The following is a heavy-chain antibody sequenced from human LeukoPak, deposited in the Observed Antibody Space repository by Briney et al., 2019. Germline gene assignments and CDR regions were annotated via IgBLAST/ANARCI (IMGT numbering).Heavy chain of an antibody. CDR3: ARGGTHYFYYMDV. Sequence: GESLKISCKGSGYSFTTSWIAWVRQTPGKGLDWMGIIYPGDSDTRYSPSFQGQVTISADKSISTAYLQWSSLKASDAAVYYCARGGTHYFYYMDVWGNGTMVAVSS. CDR1: GYSFTTSW. D-gene: IGHD1-14*01. V-gene: IGHV5-51*01. J-gene: IGHJ6*03. CDR2: IYPGDSDT.